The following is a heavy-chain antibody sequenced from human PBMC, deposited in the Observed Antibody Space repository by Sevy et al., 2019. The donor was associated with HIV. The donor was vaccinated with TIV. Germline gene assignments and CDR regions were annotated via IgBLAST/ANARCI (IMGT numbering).Heavy chain of an antibody. CDR1: GFTFDDYA. CDR3: AKDKGVRCSGGSCYYYYGMDV. CDR2: ISWNSGSI. D-gene: IGHD2-15*01. V-gene: IGHV3-9*01. Sequence: GGSLRLSCAASGFTFDDYAMHWVRQAPGKGLEWVSGISWNSGSIGYAYSVKGRFTISRDNAKNSLYLQMNSLRAEDTALYYCAKDKGVRCSGGSCYYYYGMDVWGQGTTVTVSS. J-gene: IGHJ6*02.